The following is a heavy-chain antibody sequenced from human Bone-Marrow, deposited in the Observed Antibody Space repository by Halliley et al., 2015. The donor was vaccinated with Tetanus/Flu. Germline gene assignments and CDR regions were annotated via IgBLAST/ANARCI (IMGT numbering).Heavy chain of an antibody. D-gene: IGHD5-12*01. CDR3: ARGPAEDEMATIHFDY. Sequence: TLSLTCAVSGYSFSSGYYRGWIRQPPGKGLEWIGSLYHSGTIYYNPSLQSRVTKSVDTSKNQFSLKLSSVTAADTAVYYCARGPAEDEMATIHFDYWGQGTLVTVSS. J-gene: IGHJ4*02. CDR2: LYHSGTI. CDR1: GYSFSSGYY. V-gene: IGHV4-38-2*01.